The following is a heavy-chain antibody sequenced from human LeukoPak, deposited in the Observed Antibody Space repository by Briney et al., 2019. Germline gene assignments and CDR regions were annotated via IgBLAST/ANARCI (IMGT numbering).Heavy chain of an antibody. V-gene: IGHV1-2*02. CDR2: INPNSGGT. Sequence: ASVKVSCKASGYTFTSYGISWVRQAPGQGLEWMGWINPNSGGTNYAQKFQGRVTMTRDTSISTAYMELSRLRSDDTAVYYCARGFAGVGATRYYFDYWGQGTLVTVSS. J-gene: IGHJ4*02. CDR3: ARGFAGVGATRYYFDY. CDR1: GYTFTSYG. D-gene: IGHD1-26*01.